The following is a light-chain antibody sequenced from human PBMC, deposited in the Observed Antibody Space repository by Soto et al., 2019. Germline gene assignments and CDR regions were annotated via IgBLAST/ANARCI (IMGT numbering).Light chain of an antibody. CDR2: GAS. Sequence: EIVLTQSPGTLSLSPGERATLSCRASQSISSTYLAWYQQKPGQAPRLLIYGASSRAVGIPDRFSGSGSGTDFTLTISRLEPEDSAVYYCHQYGSSPTFGPGTKVDSK. CDR1: QSISSTY. V-gene: IGKV3-20*01. J-gene: IGKJ1*01. CDR3: HQYGSSPT.